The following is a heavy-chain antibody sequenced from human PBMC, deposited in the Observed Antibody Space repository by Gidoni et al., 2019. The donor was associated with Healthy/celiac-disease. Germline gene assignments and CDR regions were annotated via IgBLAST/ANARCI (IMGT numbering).Heavy chain of an antibody. CDR2: NSGSGGST. V-gene: IGHV3-23*01. CDR3: AKGEDYYDSSGYYHY. J-gene: IGHJ4*02. CDR1: GFTFSSYA. Sequence: EVQLLEPGGGLVQPGGYLRPYRAASGFTFSSYAMSRVRQAPGKGLEWVSANSGSGGSTYYADSVKGRFTISNDNSKNTLYLQMNSLRAEDTAVYYCAKGEDYYDSSGYYHYWGQGTLVTVSS. D-gene: IGHD3-22*01.